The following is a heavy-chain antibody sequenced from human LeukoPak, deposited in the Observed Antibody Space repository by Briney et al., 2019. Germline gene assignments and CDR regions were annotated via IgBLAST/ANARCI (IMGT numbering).Heavy chain of an antibody. D-gene: IGHD2-8*01. Sequence: SETLSLTCGVYGVSCTSYYWKWIRQAPGQGLKGIGQIMHRRNTNNNPSFKTRVSRSIDTAKNQCSLKLSSVTAADTAVYYCASRYCTNGVCTHEYWGRGTLVIVSS. V-gene: IGHV4-34*12. CDR3: ASRYCTNGVCTHEY. J-gene: IGHJ4*02. CDR1: GVSCTSYY. CDR2: IMHRRNT.